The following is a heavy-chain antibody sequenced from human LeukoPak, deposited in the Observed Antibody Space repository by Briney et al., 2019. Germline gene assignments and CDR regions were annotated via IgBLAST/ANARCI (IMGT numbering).Heavy chain of an antibody. CDR1: GYTFTDYY. Sequence: ASVKVSCKTSGYTFTDYYMHWVRQAPGQGLEWMGWINPNSGGTSSAQKFQGRVTMTRDTSITTVYMEVSWLTSDDTAIYYCARADRLDGAPYLIGPWGQGTLVTVSS. CDR2: INPNSGGT. D-gene: IGHD2-21*01. CDR3: ARADRLDGAPYLIGP. J-gene: IGHJ5*02. V-gene: IGHV1-2*02.